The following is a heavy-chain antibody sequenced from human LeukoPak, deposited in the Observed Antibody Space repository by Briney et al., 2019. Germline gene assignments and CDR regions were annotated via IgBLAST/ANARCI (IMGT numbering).Heavy chain of an antibody. D-gene: IGHD3-22*01. CDR3: ARVFRRGYYDSSGYYTGYYFDY. Sequence: GGSLRLSCAASGFTFSSYWMNWVRQAPGKGLEWVANIKQDGSEKYYVDSVKGRFPISRDNAKNSLYLQMNSLRAEDTAVYYCARVFRRGYYDSSGYYTGYYFDYWGQGTLVTVSS. CDR2: IKQDGSEK. CDR1: GFTFSSYW. J-gene: IGHJ4*02. V-gene: IGHV3-7*05.